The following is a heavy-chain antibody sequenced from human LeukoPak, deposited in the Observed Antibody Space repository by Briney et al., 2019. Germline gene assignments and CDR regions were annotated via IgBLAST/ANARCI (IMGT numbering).Heavy chain of an antibody. CDR2: ISGRGGST. CDR1: GFTFSSYA. D-gene: IGHD3-22*01. V-gene: IGHV3-23*01. CDR3: VRSYDSSGYYPYFEY. Sequence: GGSLRLSCAASGFTFSSYAMSWVRQAPGKGLEWVSAISGRGGSTYYADSVKGRFTISRDNSKNTLYLQMNSLRAEDTAVYYCVRSYDSSGYYPYFEYWGQGTLVTVSS. J-gene: IGHJ4*02.